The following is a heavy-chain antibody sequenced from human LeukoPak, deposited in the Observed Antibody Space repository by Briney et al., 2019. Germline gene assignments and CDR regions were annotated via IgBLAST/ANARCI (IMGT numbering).Heavy chain of an antibody. V-gene: IGHV3-53*01. D-gene: IGHD3-22*01. J-gene: IGHJ4*02. CDR1: GFTVSSNY. Sequence: GGSLRLSCAASGFTVSSNYMSWVRQAPGKGLEWVSVIYSGGSTYYADSVKGRFTISRDNAKNSLYLQMNSLRDEDTAVYYCASYYYDSSGYYYVAHWGQGTLVTVSS. CDR3: ASYYYDSSGYYYVAH. CDR2: IYSGGST.